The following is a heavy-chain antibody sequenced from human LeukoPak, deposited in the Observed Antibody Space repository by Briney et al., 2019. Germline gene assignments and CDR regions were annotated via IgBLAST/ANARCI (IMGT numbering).Heavy chain of an antibody. V-gene: IGHV1-69*04. D-gene: IGHD3-10*01. CDR3: AKGMVRGVIKRDWFDT. Sequence: SVKVSCKASEGTFSSYAISWVRQAPGQGLEWMGRIITILGIANYAQKFQGRVTITADKSTSTAYMELSSLRSEDTAVYYCAKGMVRGVIKRDWFDTWGQGTLVTVSS. J-gene: IGHJ5*02. CDR1: EGTFSSYA. CDR2: IITILGIA.